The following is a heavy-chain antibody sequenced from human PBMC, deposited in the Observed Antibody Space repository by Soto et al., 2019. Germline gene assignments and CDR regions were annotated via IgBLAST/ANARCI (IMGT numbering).Heavy chain of an antibody. CDR2: IYYSGST. D-gene: IGHD3-3*01. V-gene: IGHV4-31*03. Sequence: ILSLTCTVSGGSISSGGYYWSWIRQHPGKGLEWIGYIYYSGSTYYNPSLKSRVTISVDTSKNQFSLKLSSVTAADTAVYYCARRGVYYDFWSGYFCIAFDIWGQGTMVTVSS. J-gene: IGHJ3*02. CDR1: GGSISSGGYY. CDR3: ARRGVYYDFWSGYFCIAFDI.